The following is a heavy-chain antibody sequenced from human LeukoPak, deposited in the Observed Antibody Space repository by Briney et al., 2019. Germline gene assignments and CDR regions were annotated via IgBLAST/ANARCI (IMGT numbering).Heavy chain of an antibody. J-gene: IGHJ4*02. V-gene: IGHV3-23*01. D-gene: IGHD5-24*01. Sequence: GGSLRLSCAACGFTFSSYAMSLVRQAPGKGLEWVSASSGSGGSTYYADSVKGRFTISRDNSKNTLYLQMNSLRAEDTAVYYCARRRDGYNIPIDYWGQGTLVTVSS. CDR3: ARRRDGYNIPIDY. CDR1: GFTFSSYA. CDR2: SSGSGGST.